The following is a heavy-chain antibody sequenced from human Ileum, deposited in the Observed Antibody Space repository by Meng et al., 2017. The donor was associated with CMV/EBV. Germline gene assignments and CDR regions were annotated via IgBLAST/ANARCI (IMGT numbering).Heavy chain of an antibody. CDR3: SGGDEGHSSKFDY. V-gene: IGHV7-4-1*02. Sequence: KTSGYCFITYGISWVRQAPGQRPEWMGWINNNTGNPKYAQGFTGRFVFSLDTSVSTTYLQINSLRNEDSAVYYCSGGDEGHSSKFDYWGQGTLVTVSS. J-gene: IGHJ4*02. CDR2: INNNTGNP. CDR1: GYCFITYG. D-gene: IGHD5-24*01.